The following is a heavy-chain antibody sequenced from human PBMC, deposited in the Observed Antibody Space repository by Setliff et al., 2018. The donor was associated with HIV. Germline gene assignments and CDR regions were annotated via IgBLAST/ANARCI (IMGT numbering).Heavy chain of an antibody. Sequence: ASVKVSCKTAEYTSASYVINWVRQAAGQGLEWMGWIDPKSGNTGYAQGFQGRVTMTRNTSISTAYMELISLTSDDTAIYFCARGLRAYLGYWGQGTLVTASS. CDR3: ARGLRAYLGY. D-gene: IGHD1-26*01. J-gene: IGHJ4*02. CDR2: IDPKSGNT. CDR1: EYTSASYV. V-gene: IGHV1-8*01.